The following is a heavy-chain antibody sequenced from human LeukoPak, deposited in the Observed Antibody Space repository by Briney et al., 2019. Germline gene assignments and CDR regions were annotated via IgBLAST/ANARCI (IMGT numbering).Heavy chain of an antibody. V-gene: IGHV3-21*01. CDR2: ISSRSSHI. J-gene: IGHJ5*02. CDR3: GRDSATLWFGELSGRFPP. CDR1: GFTFSSYS. D-gene: IGHD3-10*01. Sequence: PGGSLRLSCAASGFTFSSYSMNGGREAPGKGLGWVSSISSRSSHIYYADSVKGRGTISRDNAKYSLYLQMQSLRAAATAVHYCGRDSATLWFGELSGRFPPWGQGTLVTVPS.